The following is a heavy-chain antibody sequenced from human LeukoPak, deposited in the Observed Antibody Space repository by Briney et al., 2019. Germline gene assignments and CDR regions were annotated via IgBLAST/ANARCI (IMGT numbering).Heavy chain of an antibody. CDR3: ARDGDSSGYYGLLYY. CDR2: INAGNGNT. D-gene: IGHD3-22*01. CDR1: GYTFTSYA. Sequence: ASVKVSCEASGYTFTSYAMHWVRQAPGQRLEWMGWINAGNGNTKYSQKFQGRVTITRDTSASTAYMELSSLRSEDTAVYYCARDGDSSGYYGLLYYWGQGTLVTVSS. J-gene: IGHJ4*02. V-gene: IGHV1-3*01.